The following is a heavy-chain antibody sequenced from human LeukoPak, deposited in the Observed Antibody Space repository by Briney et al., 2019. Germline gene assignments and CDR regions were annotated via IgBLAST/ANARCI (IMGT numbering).Heavy chain of an antibody. V-gene: IGHV3-21*01. J-gene: IGHJ4*02. CDR1: GFTFSSYS. CDR3: AREDSAIFGVVPGGFDY. Sequence: GGSLRLSCAASGFTFSSYSMNWVRQAPGKGLEWVSSISSSSSYIYYADSVKGRFTISRDNAKNSLYLQMNSLRAEDTAVYYCAREDSAIFGVVPGGFDYWGQGTLVTVSS. D-gene: IGHD3-3*01. CDR2: ISSSSSYI.